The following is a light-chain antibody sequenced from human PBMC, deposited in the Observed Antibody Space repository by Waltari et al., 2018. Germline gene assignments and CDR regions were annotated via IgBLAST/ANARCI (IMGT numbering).Light chain of an antibody. CDR2: GAS. J-gene: IGKJ1*01. Sequence: TLSCRTSQSVTRALAWYQQKPGQAPRLLIYGASNRATGIPDRFSGSGSGTDFSLTIRSLEPEDFAVYYCQHYLRLPVTFGQGTKVEVK. CDR3: QHYLRLPVT. CDR1: QSVTRA. V-gene: IGKV3-20*01.